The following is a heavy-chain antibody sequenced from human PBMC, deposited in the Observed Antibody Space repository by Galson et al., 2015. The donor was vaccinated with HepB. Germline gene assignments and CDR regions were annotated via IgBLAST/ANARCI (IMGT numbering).Heavy chain of an antibody. CDR2: INPSGGST. CDR3: ARDITMVQEPLSYFDY. D-gene: IGHD3-10*01. CDR1: GYTFTSYY. J-gene: IGHJ4*02. Sequence: SVKVSCKASGYTFTSYYMHWVRQAPGQGLEWMGIINPSGGSTSYAQKFQGRVTMTRDTSTSTVYMELSSLRSEDTAVYYCARDITMVQEPLSYFDYWGQGTLVTVSS. V-gene: IGHV1-46*03.